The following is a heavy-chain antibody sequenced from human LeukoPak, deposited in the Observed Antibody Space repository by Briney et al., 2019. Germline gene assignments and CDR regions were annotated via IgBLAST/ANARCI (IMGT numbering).Heavy chain of an antibody. J-gene: IGHJ5*02. CDR3: ARELRVLLWFGESENWFDP. CDR1: GFTFDDYA. CDR2: ISWNSGSI. Sequence: GGSLRLSCAASGFTFDDYAMHWVRQAPGKGLEWVSGISWNSGSIGYADSVKGRFTISRDNAKNSLYLQMNSLRAEDTAVYYCARELRVLLWFGESENWFDPWGQGTLVTASS. V-gene: IGHV3-9*01. D-gene: IGHD3-10*01.